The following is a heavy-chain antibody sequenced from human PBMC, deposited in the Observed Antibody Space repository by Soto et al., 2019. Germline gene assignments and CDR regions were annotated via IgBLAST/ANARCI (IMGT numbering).Heavy chain of an antibody. V-gene: IGHV4-59*01. D-gene: IGHD5-18*01. J-gene: IGHJ4*01. CDR1: GASSSNYH. Sequence: PSETLSLTCTASGASSSNYHWNWIRQPPGKGLEWIGYIYYSGTYYHPSLTSRVSMSLDTSKTQFSLHLKPVNTSDTAVYFCALGGFNYGRPFDFWGHGTQVTVSS. CDR2: IYYSGT. CDR3: ALGGFNYGRPFDF.